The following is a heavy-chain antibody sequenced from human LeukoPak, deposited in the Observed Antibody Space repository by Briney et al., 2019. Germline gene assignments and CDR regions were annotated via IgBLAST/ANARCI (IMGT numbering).Heavy chain of an antibody. D-gene: IGHD3-22*01. Sequence: ASVKVSCKASGYTFTSYAMHWVRQAPGQRLEWMGWINAGNGNTKYSQKFQGRVTITRDTSASTAYMELSSLRSDDTAVYYCASADEYYYDSSGYRIDDAFDIWGQGTMVTVSS. V-gene: IGHV1-3*01. CDR3: ASADEYYYDSSGYRIDDAFDI. CDR1: GYTFTSYA. J-gene: IGHJ3*02. CDR2: INAGNGNT.